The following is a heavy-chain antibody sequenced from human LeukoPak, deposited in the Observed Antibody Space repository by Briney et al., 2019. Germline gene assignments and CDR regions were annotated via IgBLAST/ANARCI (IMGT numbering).Heavy chain of an antibody. CDR3: ARDKPPPYYYDSSGIFDY. CDR2: IWYDGSNK. CDR1: GFXFSSYG. D-gene: IGHD3-22*01. V-gene: IGHV3-33*01. J-gene: IGHJ4*02. Sequence: GGSLRLSCAASGFXFSSYGIHWVRQAPGKGLEWVALIWYDGSNKYYADSVKGRFTISRDNSKNTLYLQMNSLRAEDTAVYYCARDKPPPYYYDSSGIFDYWGQGTLVTVSS.